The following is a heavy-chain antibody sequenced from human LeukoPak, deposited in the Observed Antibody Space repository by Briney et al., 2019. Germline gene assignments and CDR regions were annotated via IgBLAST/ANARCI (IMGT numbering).Heavy chain of an antibody. CDR3: ARSVAAAGPLGY. CDR2: INHSGST. V-gene: IGHV4-34*01. CDR1: VDSFSVYY. Sequence: SETLSLTCAVYVDSFSVYYWCCIRQPPGKGLEWIGEINHSGSTNYNPSLKSRVTISVDTSKNQLSLKQSPVTGAETGVYYCARSVAAAGPLGYWGQGTLVTVSS. J-gene: IGHJ4*02. D-gene: IGHD6-13*01.